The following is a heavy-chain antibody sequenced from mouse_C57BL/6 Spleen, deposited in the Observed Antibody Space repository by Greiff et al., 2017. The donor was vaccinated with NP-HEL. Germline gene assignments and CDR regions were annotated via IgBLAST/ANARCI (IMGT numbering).Heavy chain of an antibody. V-gene: IGHV5-16*01. CDR1: GFTFSDYY. J-gene: IGHJ3*01. CDR2: INYDGSST. CDR3: ARPLGLQRSFAY. Sequence: EVQVVESEGGLVQPGSSMKLSCTASGFTFSDYYMAWVRQVPEKGLEWVANINYDGSSTYYLDSLKSRFIISRDNAKNILYLQMSSLKSEDTATYYCARPLGLQRSFAYWGQGTLVTVSA. D-gene: IGHD3-3*01.